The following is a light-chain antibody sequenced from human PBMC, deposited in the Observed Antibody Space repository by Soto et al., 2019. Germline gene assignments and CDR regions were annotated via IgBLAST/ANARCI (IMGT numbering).Light chain of an antibody. CDR3: QSYDSSLSGSV. Sequence: QSVLPQPPSVSGAPGQRVTISCTGSSSNIGAGYDVHWYQQLPGTAPKLLIYGNSNRPSGVPDRFSGSKSGTSASLAITGLQADDEADYYCQSYDSSLSGSVFVGGTQLTVL. J-gene: IGLJ7*01. CDR1: SSNIGAGYD. CDR2: GNS. V-gene: IGLV1-40*01.